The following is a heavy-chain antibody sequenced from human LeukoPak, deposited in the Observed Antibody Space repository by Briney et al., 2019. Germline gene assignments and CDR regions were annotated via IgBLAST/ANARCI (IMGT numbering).Heavy chain of an antibody. Sequence: SETLSLTCTVSGGSISSHYWSWIRQPPGKGLEWIGYIYYTGRTNYNPSLTSRVTISVDTSKNQFSLRLSSMTAADTAMYYCVRQSEAAGTFWFDPWGQGTLVTVSS. V-gene: IGHV4-59*08. CDR2: IYYTGRT. D-gene: IGHD6-13*01. CDR1: GGSISSHY. CDR3: VRQSEAAGTFWFDP. J-gene: IGHJ5*02.